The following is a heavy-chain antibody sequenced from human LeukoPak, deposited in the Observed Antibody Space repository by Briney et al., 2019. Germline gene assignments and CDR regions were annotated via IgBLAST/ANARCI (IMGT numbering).Heavy chain of an antibody. Sequence: SETLSLTCTVSGYSISSGYYWGWIRQPPGKGLEWIGSIYHSGSTYYNPSLKSRVTISVDTSKNQFSLKLSSVTAADTAVYYCAIVVVPAATDYYGMDVWGQGTTVTVSS. CDR1: GYSISSGYY. CDR2: IYHSGST. J-gene: IGHJ6*02. D-gene: IGHD2-2*01. V-gene: IGHV4-38-2*02. CDR3: AIVVVPAATDYYGMDV.